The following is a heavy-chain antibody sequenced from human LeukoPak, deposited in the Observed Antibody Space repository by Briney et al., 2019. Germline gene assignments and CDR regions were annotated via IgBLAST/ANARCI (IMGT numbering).Heavy chain of an antibody. D-gene: IGHD3-16*01. J-gene: IGHJ6*03. Sequence: SETLSLTCTVYGGSFSTYYWHWFRQPPGKGLEWIGEINYSGSTKYNPSLKSRVTISMDTSKNQFSLKLSSVTAADTAVYYCAQWGNNMDVWGKGTTVIVSS. CDR3: AQWGNNMDV. CDR1: GGSFSTYY. CDR2: INYSGST. V-gene: IGHV4-34*01.